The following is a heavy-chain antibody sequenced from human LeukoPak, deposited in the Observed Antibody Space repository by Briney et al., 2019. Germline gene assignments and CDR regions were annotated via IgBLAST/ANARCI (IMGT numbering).Heavy chain of an antibody. CDR1: GGSFSGYY. J-gene: IGHJ3*02. V-gene: IGHV4-59*01. D-gene: IGHD5-18*01. Sequence: NTSETLSLTCAVYGGSFSGYYWSWIRQPPGKGLEWIGYIYYSGSTNYNPSLKSRVTISVDTSKKQFSLKLSSVTAADTAVYYCAGVRGYSYGSDAFDIWGQGTMVTVSS. CDR3: AGVRGYSYGSDAFDI. CDR2: IYYSGST.